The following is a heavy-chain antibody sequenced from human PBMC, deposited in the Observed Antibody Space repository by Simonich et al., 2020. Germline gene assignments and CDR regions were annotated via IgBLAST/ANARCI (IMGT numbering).Heavy chain of an antibody. CDR3: ARFRGRYFDWLFDY. CDR2: IKKDGSGK. CDR1: GFTFSSFW. Sequence: EVQLVESGGGLVQPGGSLRLSCAASGFTFSSFWMSWVRQAPGKGLEWVAKIKKDGSGKNYVDSVKGRFTISRDNAKNSLYLQMNSLRAEDTAVYYCARFRGRYFDWLFDYWGQGTLVTVSS. D-gene: IGHD3-9*01. J-gene: IGHJ4*02. V-gene: IGHV3-7*01.